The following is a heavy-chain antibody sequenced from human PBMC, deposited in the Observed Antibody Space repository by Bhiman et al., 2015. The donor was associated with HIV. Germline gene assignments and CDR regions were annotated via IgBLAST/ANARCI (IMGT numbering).Heavy chain of an antibody. V-gene: IGHV3-48*01. CDR1: GFTFSSYS. J-gene: IGHJ4*02. CDR2: IGSSRSII. Sequence: EVQLVESGGGLVQPGESLRLSCVGSGFTFSSYSMVWVRQAPGKGLEWISYIGSSRSIIHYADSVKGRFTISRDNARNSLYLQMNSLRTEDTAVYYCTTDQSGWLFSGYWGQGALVTVSS. D-gene: IGHD6-19*01. CDR3: TTDQSGWLFSGY.